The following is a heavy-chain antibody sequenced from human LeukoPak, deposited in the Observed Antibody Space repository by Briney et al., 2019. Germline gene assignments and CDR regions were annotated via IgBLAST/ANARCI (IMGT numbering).Heavy chain of an antibody. CDR2: ISYDGSNK. Sequence: GGSLRLSCAASGFTFSSYAMHWVRQAPGKGLEWVAVISYDGSNKYYADSVKGRFTISRDNAKNSLFLQMNSLRAEDTAFYYCAKDILAHITYFDYWGQGTLVTVSS. J-gene: IGHJ4*02. V-gene: IGHV3-30*04. D-gene: IGHD1-20*01. CDR3: AKDILAHITYFDY. CDR1: GFTFSSYA.